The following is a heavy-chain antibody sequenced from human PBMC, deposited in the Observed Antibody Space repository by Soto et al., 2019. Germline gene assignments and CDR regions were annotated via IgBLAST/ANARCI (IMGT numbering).Heavy chain of an antibody. D-gene: IGHD3-3*01. CDR3: AREPGGILGVADHYYYYYGMDV. V-gene: IGHV1-46*01. J-gene: IGHJ6*02. CDR2: INPSGGST. Sequence: ASLKVSCKSSGYPFTSYYIHWVRQAPGQGLEWMGIINPSGGSTSYAQKFQGRVTMTRDTSTSTVYMELSSLRSEDTAVYYCAREPGGILGVADHYYYYYGMDVWGQGTTVTVSS. CDR1: GYPFTSYY.